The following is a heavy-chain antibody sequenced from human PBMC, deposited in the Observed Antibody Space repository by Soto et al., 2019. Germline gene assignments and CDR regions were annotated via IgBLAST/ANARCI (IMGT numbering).Heavy chain of an antibody. CDR1: VCSIISSSYY. V-gene: IGHV4-39*01. Sequence: PSSTXSLTGTFSVCSIISSSYYLCWIRQPPGKGLEWIGSIYYSGSTYYNPSLKSLFTISLDTSKNQFSLKLSSVTAADTAVYYCERISISYDFDIWGQGTMVNV. D-gene: IGHD1-20*01. CDR2: IYYSGST. CDR3: ERISISYDFDI. J-gene: IGHJ3*02.